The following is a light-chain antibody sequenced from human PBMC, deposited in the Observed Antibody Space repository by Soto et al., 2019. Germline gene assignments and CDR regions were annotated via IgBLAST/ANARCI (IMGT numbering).Light chain of an antibody. CDR2: EVS. V-gene: IGLV2-23*02. CDR3: CSYGV. Sequence: QSALTQPASVSGSPGQSITISCTGTSTDIGSYNLVSWYQQHPGKAPKLLIYEVSERSSGASHRFSGSKSGNTASLTISGLQTDDEADYCRCSYGVFGTGTKVTVL. CDR1: STDIGSYNL. J-gene: IGLJ1*01.